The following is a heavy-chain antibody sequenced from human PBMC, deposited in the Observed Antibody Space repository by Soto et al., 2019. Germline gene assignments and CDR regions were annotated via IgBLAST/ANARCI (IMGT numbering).Heavy chain of an antibody. D-gene: IGHD5-18*01. V-gene: IGHV5-10-1*01. CDR3: ERQIYVSDTGPNSQYDFDT. J-gene: IGHJ4*02. CDR2: IDPSDSQT. CDR1: GYSFAGYW. Sequence: GESLKISGKGSGYSFAGYWINWVRQKPGKGLEWMGRIDPSDSQTYYSPSFRGHVTISVTKSITTVFLQWSSLRGSDTAMYYCERQIYVSDTGPNSQYDFDTWGQGTAVTVSS.